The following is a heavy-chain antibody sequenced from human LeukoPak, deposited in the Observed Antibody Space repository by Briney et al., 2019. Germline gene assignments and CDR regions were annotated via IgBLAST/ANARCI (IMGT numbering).Heavy chain of an antibody. CDR1: GFTFSSYS. D-gene: IGHD2-8*01. V-gene: IGHV3-21*01. J-gene: IGHJ2*01. CDR2: ISSSSSYI. Sequence: GGSLRLSCAASGFTFSSYSMNWVRQAPGKGLEWVSSISSSSSYIYYADSVKGRFTISRDNAKNSLYLQMNSLRAEDTAVYYCARDQMVRAHWYFDLWAVAPWSLSPQ. CDR3: ARDQMVRAHWYFDL.